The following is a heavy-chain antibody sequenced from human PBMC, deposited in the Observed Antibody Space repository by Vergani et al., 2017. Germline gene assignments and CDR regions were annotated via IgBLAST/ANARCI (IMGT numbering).Heavy chain of an antibody. Sequence: QVTLTESGPALVKPTQTLTLTCTFSGFSLSTSGVGVGWIRQPPGKALEWLALIYWDDDKRYSPSLKSRLTITKDTSKNQVVLTMTNMDPVDTATYYCARFYCSSTSCYKGAPFDYWGQGTLVTVSS. CDR1: GFSLSTSGVG. J-gene: IGHJ4*02. CDR2: IYWDDDK. CDR3: ARFYCSSTSCYKGAPFDY. D-gene: IGHD2-2*02. V-gene: IGHV2-5*02.